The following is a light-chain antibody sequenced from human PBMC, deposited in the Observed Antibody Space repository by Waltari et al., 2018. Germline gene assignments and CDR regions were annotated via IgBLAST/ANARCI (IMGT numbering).Light chain of an antibody. CDR1: SSDFGGYNY. CDR3: CSYAGSSDVV. Sequence: QSALTQPRSVSGSPGPSVTISCPGPSSDFGGYNYISWYQQHPGKAPKLMIYDVSKRPSGVPDRFSGSKSGNTASLTISGLQAEDEADYYCCSYAGSSDVVFGGGTKLTVL. J-gene: IGLJ2*01. CDR2: DVS. V-gene: IGLV2-11*01.